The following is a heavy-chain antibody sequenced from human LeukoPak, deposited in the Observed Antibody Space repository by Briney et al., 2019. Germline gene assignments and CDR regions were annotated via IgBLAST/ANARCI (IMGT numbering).Heavy chain of an antibody. D-gene: IGHD5-12*01. CDR1: GGSISSCY. CDR2: IYYSGST. CDR3: ARAQWLRLGGDAFDI. V-gene: IGHV4-59*01. J-gene: IGHJ3*02. Sequence: SETLSLTCTVSGGSISSCYWSWIRQPPGKGLEWIGYIYYSGSTNYNPSLKSRVTISVDTSKNQFSLKLSSVTAADTAVYYCARAQWLRLGGDAFDIWGQGTMVTVSS.